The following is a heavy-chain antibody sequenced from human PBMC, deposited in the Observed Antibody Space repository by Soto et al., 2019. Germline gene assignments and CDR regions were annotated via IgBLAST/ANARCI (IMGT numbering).Heavy chain of an antibody. J-gene: IGHJ4*02. CDR2: IYYSGST. D-gene: IGHD3-22*01. CDR1: GGSISSYY. V-gene: IGHV4-59*01. CDR3: ARDQYYYDSSGYYSGGSGFDY. Sequence: QVQLQESGPGLVKPSETLSLTCTVSGGSISSYYWSWIRQPPGKGLEWIGYIYYSGSTNYNPSLKSRVTISVDTSKNQFSLKLSSVTAADTAVYYCARDQYYYDSSGYYSGGSGFDYWGQGTLVTVSS.